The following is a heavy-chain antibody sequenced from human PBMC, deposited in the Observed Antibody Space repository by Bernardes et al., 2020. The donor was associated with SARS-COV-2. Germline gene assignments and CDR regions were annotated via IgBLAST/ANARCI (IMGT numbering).Heavy chain of an antibody. CDR1: GFTFTVNG. CDR3: AKDQGYWGKFGL. V-gene: IGHV3-30*18. J-gene: IGHJ2*01. D-gene: IGHD7-27*01. Sequence: GGSLRLSCEASGFTFTVNGMHWFRQAPGKGLEWVAFLSQDATHKIYADSVKGRFTISRDISKTTLYLQMNGLRPEDTAIYFCAKDQGYWGKFGLWGRGTLVTVSS. CDR2: LSQDATHK.